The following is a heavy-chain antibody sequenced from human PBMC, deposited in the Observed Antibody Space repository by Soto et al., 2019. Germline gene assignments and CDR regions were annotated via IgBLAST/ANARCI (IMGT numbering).Heavy chain of an antibody. CDR1: GGSISSYY. V-gene: IGHV4-59*01. CDR2: IYYSGST. Sequence: SETLSLTCTVSGGSISSYYWSWIRQPPGKGLEWIGYIYYSGSTNYNPSLKSRVTISVDTSKNQFSLKLSSVTAADTAVYYCARVDTAPKLWFGESGAFDIWGQGTMVTVS. J-gene: IGHJ3*02. CDR3: ARVDTAPKLWFGESGAFDI. D-gene: IGHD3-10*01.